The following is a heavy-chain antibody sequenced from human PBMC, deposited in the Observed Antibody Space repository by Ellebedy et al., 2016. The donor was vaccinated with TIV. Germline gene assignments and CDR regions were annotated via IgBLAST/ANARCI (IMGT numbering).Heavy chain of an antibody. CDR3: AKDRDNYGGAPYNGMDI. V-gene: IGHV3-48*03. CDR2: VSNTGSSV. D-gene: IGHD5-18*01. Sequence: GGSLRLSYAASGFTFSSYAMSWVRQAPGKGLDWGSYVSNTGSSVYYEDFVRGRFTMSRDNAKNSLFLQLNSVRAEDTAVYYCAKDRDNYGGAPYNGMDIWGQGTTVTVSS. J-gene: IGHJ6*01. CDR1: GFTFSSYA.